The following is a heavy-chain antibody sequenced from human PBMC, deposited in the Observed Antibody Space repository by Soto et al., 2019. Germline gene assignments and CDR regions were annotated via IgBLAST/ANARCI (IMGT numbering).Heavy chain of an antibody. D-gene: IGHD3-22*01. V-gene: IGHV3-23*01. CDR3: ATAKWDYYDSSGQPAYYFDY. J-gene: IGHJ4*02. Sequence: EVQLLESGGDLVQPGGSPRLSCAASGFTFSSYAMGWVRQAPEKGLEWVSGISGSGGRTYYADSVKGRFTISRDNSKNTLFLQMNSLRAEDTAVYYCATAKWDYYDSSGQPAYYFDYWGQGTLVTVSS. CDR2: ISGSGGRT. CDR1: GFTFSSYA.